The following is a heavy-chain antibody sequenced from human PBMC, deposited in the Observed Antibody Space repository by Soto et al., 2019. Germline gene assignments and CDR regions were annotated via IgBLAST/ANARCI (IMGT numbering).Heavy chain of an antibody. CDR3: VRSGSYYKFYYYYYMDV. V-gene: IGHV3-7*01. D-gene: IGHD3-10*01. Sequence: GGSLRLSCAASGFTFSSYWMSWVRQAPGKGLEWVANIKQDGSEKYYVDSVKGRFTISRDNAKNSLYLQMNSLRAEDTAVYYCVRSGSYYKFYYYYYMDVWGKGTTVTVSS. CDR2: IKQDGSEK. J-gene: IGHJ6*03. CDR1: GFTFSSYW.